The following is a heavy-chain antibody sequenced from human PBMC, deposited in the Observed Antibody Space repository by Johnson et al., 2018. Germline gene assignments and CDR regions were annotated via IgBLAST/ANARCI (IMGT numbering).Heavy chain of an antibody. J-gene: IGHJ6*02. CDR3: ARHESLYRAGHCGMDV. V-gene: IGHV3-11*01. CDR2: ISPDGNVR. Sequence: QVQLQQSGGDLVKPGGSLRLSCTVSGFPFSDYYMSWIRQAPGKGLEWLSYISPDGNVRHYADSVRGRFTMSRENADNLFYLQMNSLRAKDTAIYYCARHESLYRAGHCGMDVWGQGTTVTVS. CDR1: GFPFSDYY. D-gene: IGHD1-14*01.